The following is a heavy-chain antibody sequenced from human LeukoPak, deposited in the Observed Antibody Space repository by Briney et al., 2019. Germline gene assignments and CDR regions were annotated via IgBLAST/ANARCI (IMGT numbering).Heavy chain of an antibody. Sequence: ASVKVSCKASGYTFTSYDINWVRQGTGQGLEWMGWMNPNSGNTGYAQKFQGRVTITRNTSISTAYMELSGLRSEDTAVYYCARGRSTGFPYYFEYWGQGTLVTVYS. CDR3: ARGRSTGFPYYFEY. J-gene: IGHJ4*02. CDR2: MNPNSGNT. CDR1: GYTFTSYD. V-gene: IGHV1-8*03.